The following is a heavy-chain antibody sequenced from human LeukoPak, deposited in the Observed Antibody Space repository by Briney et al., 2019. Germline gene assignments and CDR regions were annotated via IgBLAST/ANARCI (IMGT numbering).Heavy chain of an antibody. CDR1: GFTFSSYA. CDR3: ARDNEFIVGATLDY. CDR2: ISYDGSNK. Sequence: GGSLRLSCAPSGFTFSSYAMHCVRQAPGKGLEWVAVISYDGSNKYYADSVKGRFTISRDNSKNTLYLQMNSLRAEDTAVYYCARDNEFIVGATLDYWGQGTLVTVSS. J-gene: IGHJ4*02. V-gene: IGHV3-30*04. D-gene: IGHD1-26*01.